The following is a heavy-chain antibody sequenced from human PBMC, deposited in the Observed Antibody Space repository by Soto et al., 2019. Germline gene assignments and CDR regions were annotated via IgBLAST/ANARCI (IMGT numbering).Heavy chain of an antibody. CDR3: ANHGGFDI. J-gene: IGHJ3*02. D-gene: IGHD4-17*01. CDR1: GFTFSTSG. Sequence: EVQLLESGGGLVQPGGSLRLSCAASGFTFSTSGMSWVRQAPGKGLEWVSSISGSGDYTNYADSVKGRFTISRDNSKNTLYLQINSLTAEETAVYYCANHGGFDIWGQGTMVAVSS. V-gene: IGHV3-23*01. CDR2: ISGSGDYT.